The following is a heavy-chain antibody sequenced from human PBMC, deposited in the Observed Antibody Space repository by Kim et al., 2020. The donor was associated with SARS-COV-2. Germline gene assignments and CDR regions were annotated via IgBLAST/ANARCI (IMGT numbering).Heavy chain of an antibody. D-gene: IGHD3-3*01. CDR1: GFSLSTSAVG. Sequence: SGPTLVNPTQTLTLTCTFPGFSLSTSAVGVGWIRQPPGKALEWLALIYWDDDKRYSPSLKSRLTITKDTSKNQVVLTMTNMDPVDTATYYCAHRPNYYDFWSGCNNDAFDLWGQGTMGTVSS. CDR2: IYWDDDK. CDR3: AHRPNYYDFWSGCNNDAFDL. J-gene: IGHJ3*01. V-gene: IGHV2-5*02.